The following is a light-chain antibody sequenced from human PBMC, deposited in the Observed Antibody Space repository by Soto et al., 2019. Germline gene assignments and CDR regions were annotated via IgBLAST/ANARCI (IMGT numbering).Light chain of an antibody. Sequence: QSALTQPPSASGSPGQSVTISCTGTSSDVGGYNYVSWYQQHPGKAPKVRIYDVNKRPSGVPDRFSGSKSGNTASLTVSGLQAEEEADYYCSSYAGGDNPFVFGTGTKVTVL. CDR2: DVN. V-gene: IGLV2-8*01. J-gene: IGLJ1*01. CDR1: SSDVGGYNY. CDR3: SSYAGGDNPFV.